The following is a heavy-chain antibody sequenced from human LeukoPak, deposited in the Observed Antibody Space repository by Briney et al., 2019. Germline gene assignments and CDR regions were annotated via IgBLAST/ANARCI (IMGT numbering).Heavy chain of an antibody. CDR2: INYSGST. V-gene: IGHV4-34*01. Sequence: PSETLSLTCAVYGGSFSGYYWSWIRQPPGKGLEWIGEINYSGSTNYNPSLKSRVTISVDTSKNQFSLKLSSVTAADTAVYYCASRRIQYYYGSGKNYGMDVWGQGTTVTVSS. CDR3: ASRRIQYYYGSGKNYGMDV. CDR1: GGSFSGYY. D-gene: IGHD3-10*01. J-gene: IGHJ6*02.